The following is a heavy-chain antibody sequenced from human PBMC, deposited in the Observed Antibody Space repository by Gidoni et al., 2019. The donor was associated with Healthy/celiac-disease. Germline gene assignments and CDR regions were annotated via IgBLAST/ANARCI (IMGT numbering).Heavy chain of an antibody. CDR2: ISSSSSTI. CDR1: GLTFSSYS. CDR3: ARVPPSSQLVHNWNDAPRYYYGMDV. J-gene: IGHJ6*02. D-gene: IGHD1-20*01. V-gene: IGHV3-48*02. Sequence: EVQLVESGGGLVQPGGSLRLSCAASGLTFSSYSMNWLRQAPGKGLEWVSYISSSSSTIYYADSVKGRFTISRDNAKNSLYLQMNSLRDEDTAVYYCARVPPSSQLVHNWNDAPRYYYGMDVWGQGTTVTVSS.